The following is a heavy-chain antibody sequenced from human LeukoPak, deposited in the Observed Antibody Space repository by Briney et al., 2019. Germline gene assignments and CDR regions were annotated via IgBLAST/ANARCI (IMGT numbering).Heavy chain of an antibody. J-gene: IGHJ4*02. V-gene: IGHV1-2*06. CDR1: GYTFTGYY. CDR2: INPNSGGT. Sequence: ASVKVSCKASGYTFTGYYMHWVRQAPGQGLEWMGRINPNSGGTNYAQKFQGRVTMTRDTSISTAYMELSRLRSDDTAVYYCAGFTAMVPDYFDYWGQGNLVTVSS. D-gene: IGHD5-18*01. CDR3: AGFTAMVPDYFDY.